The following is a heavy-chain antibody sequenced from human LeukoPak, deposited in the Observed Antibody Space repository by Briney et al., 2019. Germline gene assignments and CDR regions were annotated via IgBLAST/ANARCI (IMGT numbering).Heavy chain of an antibody. CDR2: IYDSGST. CDR3: ARGGAARLHFQN. Sequence: SETLSLTCTVSGGSIRSSYYYWGWIRQPPGKGLEWIGSIYDSGSTYYNPSLQSRVTISVDTSKNQFSLNLNSVTAADTAVYYCARGGAARLHFQNWGQGTLVTVSS. CDR1: GGSIRSSYYY. D-gene: IGHD6-6*01. J-gene: IGHJ1*01. V-gene: IGHV4-39*07.